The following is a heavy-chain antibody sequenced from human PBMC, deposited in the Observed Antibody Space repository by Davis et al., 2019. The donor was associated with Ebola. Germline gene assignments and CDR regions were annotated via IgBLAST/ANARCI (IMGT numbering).Heavy chain of an antibody. Sequence: SVKVSCKASGGTFSSYAISWVRQAPGQGLDWMGGIIPVFGIPKYAQKFQGRVTMTADKSTGILYLELNSLRSDDTAVYFCAREVRATAMVGDAFDTWGQGTMVTVSS. CDR2: IIPVFGIP. D-gene: IGHD4/OR15-4a*01. V-gene: IGHV1-69*10. CDR3: AREVRATAMVGDAFDT. J-gene: IGHJ3*02. CDR1: GGTFSSYA.